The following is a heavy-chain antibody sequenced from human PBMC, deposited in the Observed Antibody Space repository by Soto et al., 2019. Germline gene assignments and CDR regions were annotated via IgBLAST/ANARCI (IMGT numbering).Heavy chain of an antibody. CDR2: ISSSSSYI. CDR3: ARDTVTTSYYYYYGMDV. D-gene: IGHD4-17*01. CDR1: GFTFSSYS. Sequence: GSLRLSCAASGFTFSSYSMNWVRQAPGKGLEWVSSISSSSSYIYYADSVKGRFTISRDNAKNSLYLQMNSLRAEDTAVYYCARDTVTTSYYYYYGMDVWGQGTTVTVSS. J-gene: IGHJ6*02. V-gene: IGHV3-21*01.